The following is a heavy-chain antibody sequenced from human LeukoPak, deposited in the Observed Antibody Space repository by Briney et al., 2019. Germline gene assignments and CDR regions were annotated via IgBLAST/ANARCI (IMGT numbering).Heavy chain of an antibody. CDR3: ARGGIVVVPAAENWFDP. J-gene: IGHJ5*02. Sequence: GASVKVSCKASGYTFTGYYMHWVRQAPGQGLEWMGWINPNSGGTNYAQKFQGRVTMTRDTSISTAYMELSRLRSDDTAAYYCARGGIVVVPAAENWFDPWGQGTLVTVSS. CDR2: INPNSGGT. CDR1: GYTFTGYY. V-gene: IGHV1-2*02. D-gene: IGHD2-2*01.